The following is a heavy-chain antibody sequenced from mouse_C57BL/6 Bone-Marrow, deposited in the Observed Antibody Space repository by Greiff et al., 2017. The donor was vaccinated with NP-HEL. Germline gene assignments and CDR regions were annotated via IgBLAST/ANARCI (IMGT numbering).Heavy chain of an antibody. CDR2: IDPSDSYT. J-gene: IGHJ4*01. Sequence: QVHVKQPGAELVMPGASVKLSCKASGYTFTSYWMHWVKQRPGQGLEWIGEIDPSDSYTNYNQKFKGKSTLTVDKSSSTAYMQLSSLTSEDSAVYYCARWIYYGSSYNYYAMDYWGQGTSVTVSS. D-gene: IGHD1-1*01. V-gene: IGHV1-69*01. CDR3: ARWIYYGSSYNYYAMDY. CDR1: GYTFTSYW.